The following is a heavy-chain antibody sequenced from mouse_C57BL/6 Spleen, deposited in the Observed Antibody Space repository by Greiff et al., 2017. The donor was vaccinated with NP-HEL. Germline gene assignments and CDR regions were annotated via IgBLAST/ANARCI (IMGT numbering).Heavy chain of an antibody. D-gene: IGHD2-4*01. CDR3: ARSGDYEESYFDY. Sequence: QVQLQQSGAELVKPGASVKLSCKASGYTFTSYWMHWVKQRPGQGLEWIGMIHPNSGSTNYNEKFKSKATLTVDKSSSTAYMQLSSLTSEDSAVYYCARSGDYEESYFDYWGQGTTLTVSS. V-gene: IGHV1-64*01. CDR1: GYTFTSYW. CDR2: IHPNSGST. J-gene: IGHJ2*01.